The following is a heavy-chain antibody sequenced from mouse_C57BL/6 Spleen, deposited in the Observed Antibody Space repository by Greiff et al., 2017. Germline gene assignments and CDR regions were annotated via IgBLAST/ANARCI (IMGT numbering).Heavy chain of an antibody. J-gene: IGHJ3*01. D-gene: IGHD1-1*01. V-gene: IGHV1-55*01. Sequence: QVQLQQSGAELVKPGASVKMSCKASGYTFTSYWITWVKQRPGQGLEWIGDIYPGSGSTNYNEKFKSKATLTVDTSSSTAYMQLSSLTSEDSAVYYCAKGFSTTVEGFAYWGQGTLVTVSA. CDR2: IYPGSGST. CDR1: GYTFTSYW. CDR3: AKGFSTTVEGFAY.